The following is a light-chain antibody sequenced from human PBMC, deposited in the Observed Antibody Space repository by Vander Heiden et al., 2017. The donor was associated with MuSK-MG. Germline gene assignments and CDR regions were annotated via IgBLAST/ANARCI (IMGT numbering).Light chain of an antibody. V-gene: IGKV1-39*01. J-gene: IGKJ1*01. CDR1: QSLSSY. Sequence: DIQITQSPSSLSPPVVDSITITCRASQSLSSYLNWYQQKPGKAPTPLIYAASSCQSGVPSWCSGSGSGKVSLPTSSSVQPEVSATYYRQQSYRPPHTFGQGTKVEIK. CDR3: QQSYRPPHT. CDR2: AAS.